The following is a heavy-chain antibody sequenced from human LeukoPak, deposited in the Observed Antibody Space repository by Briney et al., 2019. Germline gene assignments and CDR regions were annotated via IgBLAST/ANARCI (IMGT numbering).Heavy chain of an antibody. D-gene: IGHD1-14*01. CDR1: GGSVSSGSYY. CDR2: IYYSGST. J-gene: IGHJ4*02. CDR3: ARVGPTTDYYFDY. Sequence: SETLSLTCTVSGGSVSSGSYYWSWIRQPPGKGLEWLGYIYYSGSTNYNPSLKSRVTISVDTSKNQFSLKLSSVTAADTAVYYCARVGPTTDYYFDYWGQGTLVTVSS. V-gene: IGHV4-61*01.